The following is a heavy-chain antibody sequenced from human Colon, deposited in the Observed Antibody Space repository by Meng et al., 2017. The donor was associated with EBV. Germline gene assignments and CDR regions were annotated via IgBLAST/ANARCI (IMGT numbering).Heavy chain of an antibody. CDR3: MRDLLVLEKNEV. CDR1: GGSISSSNW. Sequence: QVQVHESGPGLVKPSETLSLTCAVSGGSISSSNWWGWVRQSPEKGLEWIGEIFHSGLTNYNPSLQSRVTISVDKSKNQFSLEVTSVTAADTAIYYCMRDLLVLEKNEVWGRGTLVTVSS. J-gene: IGHJ2*01. CDR2: IFHSGLT. D-gene: IGHD1-1*01. V-gene: IGHV4-4*02.